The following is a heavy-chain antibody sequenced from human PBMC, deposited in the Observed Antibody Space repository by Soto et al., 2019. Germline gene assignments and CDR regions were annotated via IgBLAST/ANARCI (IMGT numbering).Heavy chain of an antibody. D-gene: IGHD3-3*01. CDR1: GGSISSYY. Sequence: SETLSLTCTVSGGSISSYYWSWIRQPPGKGLEWIGYIYYSGSTNYNPSLKSRVTISVDTSKNQFSLKLSSVTAADTAVYYCARDNDFWSGSDYYYYMDVWGKGTTVTVSS. J-gene: IGHJ6*03. CDR3: ARDNDFWSGSDYYYYMDV. V-gene: IGHV4-59*01. CDR2: IYYSGST.